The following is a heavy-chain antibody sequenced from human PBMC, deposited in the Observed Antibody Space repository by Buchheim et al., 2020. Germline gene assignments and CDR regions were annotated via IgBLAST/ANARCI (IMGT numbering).Heavy chain of an antibody. CDR3: ARDNLLYCSSTSCPGPGWFDP. CDR2: IYYSGST. V-gene: IGHV4-31*03. Sequence: QVQLQESGPGLVKPSQTLSLTCTVSGGSISSGGYYWSWIRQHPGKGLEWIGYIYYSGSTYYNPSLKSRVTISVDTSKNQFSLKLSSVTAADTAVYYCARDNLLYCSSTSCPGPGWFDPWGQGTL. J-gene: IGHJ5*02. D-gene: IGHD2-2*01. CDR1: GGSISSGGYY.